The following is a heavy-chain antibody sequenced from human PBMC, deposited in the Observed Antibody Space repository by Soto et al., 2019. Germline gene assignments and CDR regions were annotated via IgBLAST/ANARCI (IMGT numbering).Heavy chain of an antibody. J-gene: IGHJ6*02. CDR3: ARVNLDYVTGMDV. CDR1: GGPITNY. V-gene: IGHV4-31*03. Sequence: QVQLQESGPGLVEPSQTLSLTCTVSGGPITNYWSWIRQHPGKGLEWIGYIYGSGSTYYNPSLKSRLTISLDTSNNQLSLKLTSVTAADTAVYYCARVNLDYVTGMDVWGPGTTVTVSS. CDR2: IYGSGST. D-gene: IGHD4-17*01.